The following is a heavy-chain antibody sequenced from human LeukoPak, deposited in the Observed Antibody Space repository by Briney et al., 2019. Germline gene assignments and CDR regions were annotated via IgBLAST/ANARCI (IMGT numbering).Heavy chain of an antibody. D-gene: IGHD5-24*01. CDR2: IYYSGST. V-gene: IGHV4-39*01. CDR1: GGSISSSSYY. CDR3: AGGRDGYNYNYFDY. Sequence: SETLSLTCTVSGGSISSSSYYWGWIRQPPGKGLEWIGSIYYSGSTYYNPSLKSRVTISVDTSKNQFPLKLSSVTAADTAVYYCAGGRDGYNYNYFDYWGQGTLVTVSS. J-gene: IGHJ4*02.